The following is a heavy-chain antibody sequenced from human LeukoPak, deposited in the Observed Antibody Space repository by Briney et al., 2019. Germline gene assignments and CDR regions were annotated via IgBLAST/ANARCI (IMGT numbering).Heavy chain of an antibody. J-gene: IGHJ4*02. CDR2: ISHDGSNK. Sequence: GGSLRLSCAASGFTFSNYDMSWVRQAPGKGLEWVAVISHDGSNKYYGDSVKGRFTISRDNSKNTLYLQMNSLRAEDTAVYYCAKDWGFQYASGSYCEYWGQGTLVTVSS. CDR1: GFTFSNYD. CDR3: AKDWGFQYASGSYCEY. D-gene: IGHD3-10*01. V-gene: IGHV3-30*18.